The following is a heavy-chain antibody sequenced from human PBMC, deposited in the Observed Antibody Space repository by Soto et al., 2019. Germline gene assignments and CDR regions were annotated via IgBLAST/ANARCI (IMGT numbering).Heavy chain of an antibody. CDR3: AREVESGSMND. V-gene: IGHV3-30-3*01. CDR1: GFTFSSYA. CDR2: ISYDGSNK. Sequence: GGSLRLSCAASGFTFSSYAMHWVRQAPGKGLEWVAVISYDGSNKYYADSVKGRFTISRDNSKNTLYLQMNSLRAEDTAVYYCAREVESGSMNDWGQGTLVTVSS. D-gene: IGHD6-25*01. J-gene: IGHJ4*02.